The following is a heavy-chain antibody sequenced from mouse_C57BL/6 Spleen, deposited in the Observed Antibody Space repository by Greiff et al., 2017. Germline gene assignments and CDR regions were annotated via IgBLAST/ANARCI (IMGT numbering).Heavy chain of an antibody. J-gene: IGHJ4*01. V-gene: IGHV7-1*01. D-gene: IGHD2-5*01. CDR2: SRNKANDYTT. CDR1: GFTFSDFY. Sequence: EVKLVESGGGLVQSGRSLRLSCATSGFTFSDFYMEWVRQAPGKGLEWIAASRNKANDYTTEYSASVKGRFIVSRDTSQSILYLQMNALRAEDTAIYYCARDGSNYDAMDYWGQGTSVTVSS. CDR3: ARDGSNYDAMDY.